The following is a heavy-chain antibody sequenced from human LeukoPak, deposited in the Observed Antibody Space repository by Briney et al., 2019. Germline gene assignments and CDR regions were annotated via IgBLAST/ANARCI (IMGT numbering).Heavy chain of an antibody. V-gene: IGHV3-73*01. J-gene: IGHJ4*02. CDR2: IRSKANSYAT. CDR1: GFTFSGSA. D-gene: IGHD3-10*01. Sequence: GGSLRLSCAASGFTFSGSAMHWVRQASGKGLEWVGRIRSKANSYATAYAASVKGRFTISRDDSKNTAYLQMNSLRAEDTALYYCAKDRDYYLVGFFDYWGQGTLVTVSS. CDR3: AKDRDYYLVGFFDY.